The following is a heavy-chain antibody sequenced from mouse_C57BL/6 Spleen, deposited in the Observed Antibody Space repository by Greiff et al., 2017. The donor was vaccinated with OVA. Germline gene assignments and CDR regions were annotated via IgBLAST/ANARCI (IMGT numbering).Heavy chain of an antibody. CDR2: IDPSDSYT. D-gene: IGHD2-5*01. V-gene: IGHV1-59*01. CDR3: ADSNYNY. CDR1: GYTFTSYW. Sequence: VQLQQPGAELVRPGTSVKLSCKASGYTFTSYWMHWVKQRPGQGLEWIGVIDPSDSYTNYNQKFKGKATLTVDKSSSTAYMQLSSLTSEDSAVYYCADSNYNYWGQGTPLTVSS. J-gene: IGHJ2*01.